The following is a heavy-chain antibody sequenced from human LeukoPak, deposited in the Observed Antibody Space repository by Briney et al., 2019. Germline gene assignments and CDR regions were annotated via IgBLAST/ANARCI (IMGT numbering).Heavy chain of an antibody. V-gene: IGHV4-39*01. CDR2: IYYSGST. D-gene: IGHD3-3*01. CDR1: GGSISSSSYY. Sequence: PSETLSLTCTVSGGSISSSSYYWGWIRQPPGKGLEWIGSIYYSGSTYYNPSLKSRVTISVDTSKNQFSLKLSSVPAADTAVYYCARLTTTYYDFWSGYYTGWYLDLWGRGTLVTVSS. J-gene: IGHJ2*01. CDR3: ARLTTTYYDFWSGYYTGWYLDL.